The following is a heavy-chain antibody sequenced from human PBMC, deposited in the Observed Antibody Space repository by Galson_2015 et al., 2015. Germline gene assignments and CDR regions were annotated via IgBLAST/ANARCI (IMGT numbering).Heavy chain of an antibody. Sequence: SVKVSCKASGGTFSSYAISWVRQAPGQGLEWMGGIIPIFGIANYAQKFQGRVTITADKSASTAYMELSSLRSEDTAVYYCARDQAGYSYGSPFDYWGQGTLGTVSS. CDR2: IIPIFGIA. D-gene: IGHD5-18*01. CDR1: GGTFSSYA. V-gene: IGHV1-69*10. CDR3: ARDQAGYSYGSPFDY. J-gene: IGHJ4*02.